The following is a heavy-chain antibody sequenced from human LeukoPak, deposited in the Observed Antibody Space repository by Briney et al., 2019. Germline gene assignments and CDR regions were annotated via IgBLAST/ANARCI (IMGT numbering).Heavy chain of an antibody. V-gene: IGHV3-21*01. CDR2: ISSSSSYI. J-gene: IGHJ3*02. Sequence: GGSLRLSCAASGFTFSSYSMNWVRQAPGKGLEWVSSISSSSSYIYYADSVKGRFTISRDNAKNSLYLQMNSLRAEDTAVYYCARAYSSGDDAFDIWGQGTMVTVSS. D-gene: IGHD6-19*01. CDR3: ARAYSSGDDAFDI. CDR1: GFTFSSYS.